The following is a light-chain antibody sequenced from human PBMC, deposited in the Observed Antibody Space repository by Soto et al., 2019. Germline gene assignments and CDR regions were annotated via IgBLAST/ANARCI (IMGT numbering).Light chain of an antibody. V-gene: IGKV1-12*01. CDR2: SAS. CDR3: QQTNSFPLT. CDR1: QCVSSW. Sequence: DIQMTQSPSSVSASVGDRVTITCRSSQCVSSWLAWYQQKPGKAPKLVISSASSLQSGVPPRFIGSGSGTDFTLTISSLPPEEFATYYCQQTNSFPLTIGGGTKVVIK. J-gene: IGKJ4*01.